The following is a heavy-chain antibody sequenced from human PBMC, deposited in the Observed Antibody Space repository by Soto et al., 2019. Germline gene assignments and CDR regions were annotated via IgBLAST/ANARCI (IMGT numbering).Heavy chain of an antibody. CDR1: GFTFSSYA. J-gene: IGHJ5*02. D-gene: IGHD3-22*01. Sequence: PGGSLRLSCAASGFTFSSYAMSWVRQAPGKGLEWVSAISGSGGSTYYADSVKGRFTISRDNSKNTLYLQMNSLRAEDTAVYYCAKSCRHYDSSGLAWFDPWGQGTLVTVSS. V-gene: IGHV3-23*01. CDR2: ISGSGGST. CDR3: AKSCRHYDSSGLAWFDP.